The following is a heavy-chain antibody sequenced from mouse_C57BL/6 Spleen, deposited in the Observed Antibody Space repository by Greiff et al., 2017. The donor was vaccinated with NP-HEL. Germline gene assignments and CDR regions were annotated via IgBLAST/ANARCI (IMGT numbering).Heavy chain of an antibody. CDR3: ARPDCGSSYWYVDV. CDR2: IYPGDGDT. CDR1: GYAFSSSW. V-gene: IGHV1-82*01. D-gene: IGHD1-1*01. Sequence: QVQLQQSGPELVKPGASVKISCKASGYAFSSSWMNWVKQRPGKGLEWIGRIYPGDGDTNYNGKFKGKATLTADKSSSTAYMQLSSLTSEDSAVYFCARPDCGSSYWYVDVWGTGTTVTVSS. J-gene: IGHJ1*03.